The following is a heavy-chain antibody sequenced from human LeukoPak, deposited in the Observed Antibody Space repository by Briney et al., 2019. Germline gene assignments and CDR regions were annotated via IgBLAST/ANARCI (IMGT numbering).Heavy chain of an antibody. CDR1: GGAISSGGYY. Sequence: SQTLSLTCTVSGGAISSGGYYWSWIRQPAGKGLEWIGRIHARGSTYYNPSLKSRVTISVDTSKNQFSLKLSSVTAADTAVYYCARDLDGDGVYYFDYWGQGSLVTVSS. V-gene: IGHV4-61*02. J-gene: IGHJ4*02. CDR3: ARDLDGDGVYYFDY. CDR2: IHARGST. D-gene: IGHD3-10*01.